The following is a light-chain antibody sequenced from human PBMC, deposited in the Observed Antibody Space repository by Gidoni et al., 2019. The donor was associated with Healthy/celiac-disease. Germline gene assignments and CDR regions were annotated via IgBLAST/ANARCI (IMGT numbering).Light chain of an antibody. J-gene: IGLJ2*01. CDR1: SRDVGGYNY. CDR2: DVS. Sequence: QSALTPPASVSGSPGQSVTISCTGTSRDVGGYNYVSWYQKHPGKAPKLMIYDVSNRPSGVSNRFSGSKSGNTASLTISGLQAEDEADYYCSSYTSSSTRVVFGGGTKLTVL. CDR3: SSYTSSSTRVV. V-gene: IGLV2-14*03.